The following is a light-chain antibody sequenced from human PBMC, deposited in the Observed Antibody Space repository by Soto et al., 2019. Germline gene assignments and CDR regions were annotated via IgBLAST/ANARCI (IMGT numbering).Light chain of an antibody. J-gene: IGKJ3*01. CDR2: KAS. CDR1: QSISSW. CDR3: QQYNSYLFT. Sequence: DIQMTQSPSTLSASVGDRVTITCRASQSISSWLAWDQQKPGKAPKLLIYKASSLESGVPSRFSGSGSGTEITLTITSLQPDDFATYYCQQYNSYLFTFGPGTKVDIK. V-gene: IGKV1-5*03.